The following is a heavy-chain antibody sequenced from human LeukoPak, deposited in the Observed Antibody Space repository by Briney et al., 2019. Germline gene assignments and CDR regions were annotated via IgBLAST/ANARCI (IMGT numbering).Heavy chain of an antibody. D-gene: IGHD3-10*01. J-gene: IGHJ4*02. Sequence: ASVKLSCTASGYAFTSYPLTWVRQAPGQGLQRMGWISAYNGNTNYAQKFQGRVTMTTDTSTSTAYMELRSLRSDDTAVYYCARDSGSGSYPSDYWGQGTLVTVSS. CDR1: GYAFTSYP. CDR3: ARDSGSGSYPSDY. V-gene: IGHV1-18*04. CDR2: ISAYNGNT.